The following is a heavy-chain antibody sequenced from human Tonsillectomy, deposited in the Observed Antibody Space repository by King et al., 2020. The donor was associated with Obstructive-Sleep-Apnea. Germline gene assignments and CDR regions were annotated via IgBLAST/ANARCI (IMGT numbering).Heavy chain of an antibody. J-gene: IGHJ6*02. CDR3: ASGDYDILTGSLYYYGMDV. CDR1: GGSISSSSYY. D-gene: IGHD3-9*01. Sequence: LQLQESGPGLVKPSETLSLTCTVSGGSISSSSYYWGWIRQPPGKGLEWIGSIYYSGSTYYNPSLKSRVTISVDTSTNQFSLKLSSVTAADTAVYYCASGDYDILTGSLYYYGMDVWGQGTTVTVSS. V-gene: IGHV4-39*07. CDR2: IYYSGST.